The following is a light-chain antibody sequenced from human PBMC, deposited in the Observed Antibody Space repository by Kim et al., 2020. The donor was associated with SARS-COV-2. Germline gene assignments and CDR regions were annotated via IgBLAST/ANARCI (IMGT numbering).Light chain of an antibody. Sequence: LYPGERATLACWASQSIGDYLAWYQQKPGQAPRLLLYDASNRATGIPARFSGSGSGTDFTLTIDKLEPGDFAVYYCQQRSKWPLTFGEGTKVDIK. CDR3: QQRSKWPLT. J-gene: IGKJ4*01. V-gene: IGKV3-11*01. CDR1: QSIGDY. CDR2: DAS.